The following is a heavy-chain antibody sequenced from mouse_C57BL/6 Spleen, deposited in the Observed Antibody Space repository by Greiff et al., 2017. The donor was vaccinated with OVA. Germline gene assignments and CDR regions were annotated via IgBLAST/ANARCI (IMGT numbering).Heavy chain of an antibody. V-gene: IGHV1-22*01. CDR3: AREGEALHWYFDV. J-gene: IGHJ1*03. CDR2: INPNNGGT. Sequence: VQLQQSGPELVKPGASVKMSCKASGYTFTDYNMHWVKQSHGKSLEWIGYINPNNGGTSYNQKFKGKATLTVNKSSSTAYMELRSLTSEDSAVYYCAREGEALHWYFDVWGTGTTVTVSS. CDR1: GYTFTDYN.